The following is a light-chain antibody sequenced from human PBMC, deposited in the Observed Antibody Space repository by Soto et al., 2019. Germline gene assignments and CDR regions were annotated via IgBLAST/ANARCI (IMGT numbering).Light chain of an antibody. CDR3: QQYNSYWT. CDR1: QTINTW. Sequence: DIQMTQSPSTLSASIADRFTTTFRARQTINTWIAWYQQNPGKAPKFLIYDASTLESGVPSKFSGSGFGTEFSLTISSLQPDDFATYYCQQYNSYWTFGQGTKVDI. V-gene: IGKV1-5*01. CDR2: DAS. J-gene: IGKJ1*01.